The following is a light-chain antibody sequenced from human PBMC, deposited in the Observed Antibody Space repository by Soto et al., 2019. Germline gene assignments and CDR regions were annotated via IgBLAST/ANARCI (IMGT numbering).Light chain of an antibody. CDR2: DVS. CDR1: RSDVGGYAY. V-gene: IGLV2-11*01. CDR3: CSYAGSYTWV. Sequence: QSALTQPRSVSGSPGQSVTISCTGTRSDVGGYAYISWYQQHPGKVPKLIIYDVSKRPSGVPDRFSGSKSGNTASLTISGLQAEDEADYYCCSYAGSYTWVFGGGTQLTVL. J-gene: IGLJ3*02.